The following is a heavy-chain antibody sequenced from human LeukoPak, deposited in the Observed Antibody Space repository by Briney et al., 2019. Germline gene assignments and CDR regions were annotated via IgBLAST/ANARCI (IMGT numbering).Heavy chain of an antibody. CDR1: GGSVDYYY. V-gene: IGHV4-4*09. CDR2: IYTSGGT. D-gene: IGHD1-7*01. J-gene: IGHJ3*02. CDR3: ARLEGITATTMGAFDI. Sequence: PSETLSLTCSVSGGSVDYYYWSWLRQPPEKGLEWIGYIYTSGGTNYNPSLKSRVTISVDTSRNQFSLKLSSVTAADMAVYYCARLEGITATTMGAFDIWGQGTMVTVSS.